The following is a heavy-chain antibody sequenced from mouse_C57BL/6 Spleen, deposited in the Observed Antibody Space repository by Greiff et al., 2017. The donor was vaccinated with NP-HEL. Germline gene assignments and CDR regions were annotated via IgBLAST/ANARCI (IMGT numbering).Heavy chain of an antibody. CDR2: INPGSGGT. CDR1: GYAFTNYL. V-gene: IGHV1-54*01. CDR3: ARGGYYDYEGFDY. J-gene: IGHJ2*01. D-gene: IGHD2-4*01. Sequence: QVQLKQSGAELVRPGTSVKVSCKASGYAFTNYLIEWVKQRPGQGLEWIGVINPGSGGTNYNEKFKGKATLTADKSSSTAYMQLSSLTSEDSAVYFCARGGYYDYEGFDYWGQGTTLTVSS.